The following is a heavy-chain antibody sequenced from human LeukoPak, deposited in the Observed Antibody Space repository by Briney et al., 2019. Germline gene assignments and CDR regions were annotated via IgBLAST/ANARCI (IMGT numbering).Heavy chain of an antibody. CDR2: VYHTGNM. CDR3: ARGVEGYDVSGFYYDY. Sequence: SETLSLTCAVSGGSVNSGGFSWTWIRRPPGKGLEWIGYVYHTGNMYFNPSLEGRVTISLDTSKNQFSLELTSVTAADTAVYFCARGVEGYDVSGFYYDYWGQGTLVTVSS. D-gene: IGHD3-22*01. V-gene: IGHV4-30-2*01. J-gene: IGHJ4*02. CDR1: GGSVNSGGFS.